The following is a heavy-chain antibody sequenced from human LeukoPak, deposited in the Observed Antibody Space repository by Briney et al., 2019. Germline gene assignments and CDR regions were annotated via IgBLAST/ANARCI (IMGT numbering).Heavy chain of an antibody. CDR1: GFTFTSSA. Sequence: GTSVKVSCKASGFTFTSSAMQWVRQARGQRLEWLGWIVVGSGNTNYAQKFQERVTITRDMSTSTAYMELSSLRSEDTAVYYCAAAQNFPVYCSGGSCSYYFDYWGQGTLVTVSS. J-gene: IGHJ4*02. CDR3: AAAQNFPVYCSGGSCSYYFDY. V-gene: IGHV1-58*02. D-gene: IGHD2-15*01. CDR2: IVVGSGNT.